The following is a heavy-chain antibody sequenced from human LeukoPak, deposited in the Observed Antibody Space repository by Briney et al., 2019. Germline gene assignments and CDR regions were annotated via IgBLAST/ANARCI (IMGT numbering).Heavy chain of an antibody. Sequence: PGGSLRLSCAAYGFTFSNYAMKWVRQAPGKGPEWVSDISSSGGRTFYAASVEGRFTVSRDNSKSTLYLQMSSLRAEDTAVYSCAKVLSQGYPNSWTNWFDSWGQGALVTVSS. J-gene: IGHJ5*01. D-gene: IGHD6-13*01. CDR3: AKVLSQGYPNSWTNWFDS. CDR2: ISSSGGRT. CDR1: GFTFSNYA. V-gene: IGHV3-23*01.